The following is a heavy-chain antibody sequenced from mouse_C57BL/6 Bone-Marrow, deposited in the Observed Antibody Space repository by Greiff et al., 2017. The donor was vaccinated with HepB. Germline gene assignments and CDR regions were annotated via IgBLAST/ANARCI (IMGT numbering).Heavy chain of an antibody. Sequence: EVQLQESGPGLVKPSQSLSLTCSVTGYSITSGYYWNWIRQFPGNKLEWMGYISYDGSNNYNPSLKNRISITRDTSKNQFFLKLNSVTTEDTATYYCARVDSSGYDWYFDVWGTGTTVTVSS. CDR2: ISYDGSN. V-gene: IGHV3-6*01. CDR1: GYSITSGYY. D-gene: IGHD3-2*02. J-gene: IGHJ1*03. CDR3: ARVDSSGYDWYFDV.